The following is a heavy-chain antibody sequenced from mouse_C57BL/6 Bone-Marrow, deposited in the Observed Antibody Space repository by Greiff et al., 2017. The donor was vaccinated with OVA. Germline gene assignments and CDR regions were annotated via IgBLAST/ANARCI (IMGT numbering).Heavy chain of an antibody. V-gene: IGHV1-69*01. Sequence: QVQLQQPGAELVMPGASVKLSCKASGYTFTSYWMHWVKQRPGQGLEWIGEIDPSDSYTNYNQKFKGKSTLTVDKSSSTAYMQLSSLTSEDSAVYYGARGYYGSSLYWYFDVWGTGTTVTVSS. J-gene: IGHJ1*03. CDR1: GYTFTSYW. CDR3: ARGYYGSSLYWYFDV. D-gene: IGHD1-1*01. CDR2: IDPSDSYT.